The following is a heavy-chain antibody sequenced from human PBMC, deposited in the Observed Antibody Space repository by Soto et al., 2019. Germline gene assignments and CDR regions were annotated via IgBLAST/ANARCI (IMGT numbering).Heavy chain of an antibody. V-gene: IGHV3-30*03. Sequence: QVQLVESGGGVVQPGRSLRLSCAASGFTFSSYGMHWVRQGPGKGLEWVAVISYDGSNKYYADSVKGRFTISRDNSKNTLYLQMNSLRAEDTAVYYCAIYSSGWYPLVYWGQGTLVTVSS. J-gene: IGHJ4*02. CDR2: ISYDGSNK. CDR3: AIYSSGWYPLVY. CDR1: GFTFSSYG. D-gene: IGHD6-19*01.